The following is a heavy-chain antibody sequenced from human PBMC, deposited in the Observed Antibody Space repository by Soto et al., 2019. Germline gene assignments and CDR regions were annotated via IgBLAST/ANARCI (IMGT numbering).Heavy chain of an antibody. CDR2: IYYSGST. CDR3: ARARLGYCSGGSCTPVDAFDI. V-gene: IGHV4-39*01. D-gene: IGHD2-15*01. CDR1: GGSISSSSYY. Sequence: SETLSLTCTVSGGSISSSSYYWGWIRQPPGKGLEWIGSIYYSGSTYYNPSLKSRVTISVDTSKNQFSLKLSSVTAADTAVYYCARARLGYCSGGSCTPVDAFDIWGQGTMVTVSS. J-gene: IGHJ3*02.